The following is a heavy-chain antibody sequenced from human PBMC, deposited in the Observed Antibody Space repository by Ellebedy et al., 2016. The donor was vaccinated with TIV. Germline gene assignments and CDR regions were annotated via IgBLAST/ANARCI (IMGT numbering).Heavy chain of an antibody. V-gene: IGHV4-59*11. Sequence: ESLKISCAASGFTFSDHYMNWVRQAPGKGLEWIGYIYYSGITNYNPSLESRVTMSVDRSKNQFSLELSSVTAADTAVYYCARHARSGYYQYFDPWGQGTRVTVSS. D-gene: IGHD3-22*01. CDR1: GFTFSDHY. CDR3: ARHARSGYYQYFDP. CDR2: IYYSGIT. J-gene: IGHJ5*02.